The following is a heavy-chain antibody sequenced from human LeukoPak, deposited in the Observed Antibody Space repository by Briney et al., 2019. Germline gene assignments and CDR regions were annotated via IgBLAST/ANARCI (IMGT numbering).Heavy chain of an antibody. D-gene: IGHD2-2*01. CDR1: GGSISSGGYS. CDR3: ARGGSVVVPAARDYWYFDL. J-gene: IGHJ2*01. Sequence: SQTLSLTCAVSGGSISSGGYSWSWIRQPPGKGLEWIGYIYHSGSTYYNPSLKSRVTISADRSKNQFSLKLCSVTAADTAVYYCARGGSVVVPAARDYWYFDLWGRGTLVTVSS. V-gene: IGHV4-30-2*01. CDR2: IYHSGST.